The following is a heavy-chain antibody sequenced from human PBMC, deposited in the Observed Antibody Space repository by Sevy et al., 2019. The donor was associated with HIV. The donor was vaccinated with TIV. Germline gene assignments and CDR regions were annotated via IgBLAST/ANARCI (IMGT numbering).Heavy chain of an antibody. D-gene: IGHD1-26*01. CDR1: GGSISSLNYY. V-gene: IGHV4-31*03. J-gene: IGHJ3*02. CDR2: ISYSGRT. Sequence: SENLSLTCTVSGGSISSLNYYWSWIRQHPGKGLEWIGYISYSGRTNDNPSLKSRITISVDTSKNQFSLRLSSVTAADTAVYYCARANAYLTSDAFDIWGQGTMVTVSS. CDR3: ARANAYLTSDAFDI.